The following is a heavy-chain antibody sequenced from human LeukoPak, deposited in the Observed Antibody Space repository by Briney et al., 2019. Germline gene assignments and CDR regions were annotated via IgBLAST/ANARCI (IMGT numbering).Heavy chain of an antibody. CDR1: GFTFSSYG. CDR2: ISGSGGST. Sequence: GGSLRLSCAASGFTFSSYGMSWVRQAPGKGLEWVSAISGSGGSTYYADSVKGRFTISRDSSKNTLYLQMNSLRAEDTAVYYCAKRSRDGYSYFDYWGQGTLVTVSS. CDR3: AKRSRDGYSYFDY. D-gene: IGHD5-24*01. J-gene: IGHJ4*02. V-gene: IGHV3-23*01.